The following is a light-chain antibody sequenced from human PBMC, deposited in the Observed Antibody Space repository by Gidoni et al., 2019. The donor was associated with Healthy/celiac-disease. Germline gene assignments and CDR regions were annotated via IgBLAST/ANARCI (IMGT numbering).Light chain of an antibody. V-gene: IGKV3-20*01. CDR2: GAS. J-gene: IGKJ4*01. Sequence: EIVLTQSPGTLSLSPGERATLSCSASQSVSSSYLAWYQQKPVQAPRLLIYGASSMATGIPDRFSGSGSGTDFTLTISRLEPEDFAVYYCQQYGSSPLTFGGGTKVEIK. CDR3: QQYGSSPLT. CDR1: QSVSSSY.